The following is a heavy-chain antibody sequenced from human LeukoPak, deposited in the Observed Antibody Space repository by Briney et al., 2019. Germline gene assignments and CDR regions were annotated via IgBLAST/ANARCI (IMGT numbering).Heavy chain of an antibody. J-gene: IGHJ4*02. CDR3: AKGSFGPGTTRTTNFDY. V-gene: IGHV3-23*01. CDR1: GFAFRTYA. CDR2: ISGSGSGGGSGTT. Sequence: QTGGSLRLSCAASGFAFRTYAMNWVRQAPGKGLEWVSLISGSGSGGGSGTTYYADSVKGRFTISRDNSRNTLFLQMNSLRAEDTAVYYCAKGSFGPGTTRTTNFDYWGQGTLVTVSS. D-gene: IGHD4-17*01.